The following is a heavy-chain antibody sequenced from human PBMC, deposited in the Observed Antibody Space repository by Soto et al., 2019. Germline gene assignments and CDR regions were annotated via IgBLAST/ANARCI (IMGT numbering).Heavy chain of an antibody. J-gene: IGHJ4*02. CDR1: GFTFSSYG. D-gene: IGHD6-6*01. CDR3: ARGPQRWGSSVDYFDY. CDR2: ISSSSSYI. Sequence: GGSLRLSCAASGFTFSSYGMNWVRQAPGKGLEWVSSISSSSSYIDYADSVKGRFTISRDNAKNSLYLQMNSLRAEDTAVYYCARGPQRWGSSVDYFDYWGQGTMVTVSS. V-gene: IGHV3-21*01.